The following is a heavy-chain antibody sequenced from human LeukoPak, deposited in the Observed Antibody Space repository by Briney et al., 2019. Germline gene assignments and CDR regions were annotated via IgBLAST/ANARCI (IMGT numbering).Heavy chain of an antibody. CDR3: ARDSTGFGAFEI. CDR1: GYTFTSYY. D-gene: IGHD3-16*01. V-gene: IGHV1-46*01. CDR2: INPSGGST. Sequence: ASVKVSCKASGYTFTSYYLHWVRQAPGQGLEWMGIINPSGGSTSYAPMFQGRITITRDTSTSTAYMELSSLRSEETAVYYCARDSTGFGAFEIWGQGTMVTVSS. J-gene: IGHJ3*02.